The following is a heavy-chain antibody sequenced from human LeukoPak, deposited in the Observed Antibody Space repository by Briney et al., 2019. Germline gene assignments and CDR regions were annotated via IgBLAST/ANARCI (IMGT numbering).Heavy chain of an antibody. V-gene: IGHV1-18*01. CDR2: ISAYNGNT. CDR1: GYTFTSYG. CDR3: ARDGYDYVWGSYRYKGFDY. D-gene: IGHD3-16*02. Sequence: GASVKVSCKASGYTFTSYGISWVRQAPGQGLEWMGWISAYNGNTNYAQKLQGRVTMTTDASTSTAYMELRSLRSDDTAVYHCARDGYDYVWGSYRYKGFDYWGQGTLVTVSS. J-gene: IGHJ4*02.